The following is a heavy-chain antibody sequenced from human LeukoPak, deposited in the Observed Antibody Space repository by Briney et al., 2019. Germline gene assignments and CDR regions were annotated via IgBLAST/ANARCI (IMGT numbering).Heavy chain of an antibody. J-gene: IGHJ4*02. V-gene: IGHV1-69*13. D-gene: IGHD6-19*01. CDR1: EGTFSSYA. CDR3: ARGSQQWLADFDY. CDR2: IIPIFGTA. Sequence: ASVKVSCKASEGTFSSYAISWVRQAPGQGLEWMGGIIPIFGTANYAQKFQGRVTITADESTSTAYMELSSLRSEDTAVYYCARGSQQWLADFDYWGQGTLVTVSS.